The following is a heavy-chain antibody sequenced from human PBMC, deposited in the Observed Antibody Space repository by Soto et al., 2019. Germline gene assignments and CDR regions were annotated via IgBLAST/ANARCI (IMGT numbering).Heavy chain of an antibody. Sequence: QVQLQQWGAGLLKPSETLSLTCAVYGGSFSGFYWNWIRKPPGKGLEWIGEINRSGSTNYNPSLKSRVTISVDTSKNQFSLKLSSVTAADTAVYYCARASNKRGISYGPDYWGQGPLVTVSS. D-gene: IGHD5-18*01. CDR2: INRSGST. CDR1: GGSFSGFY. CDR3: ARASNKRGISYGPDY. J-gene: IGHJ4*02. V-gene: IGHV4-34*01.